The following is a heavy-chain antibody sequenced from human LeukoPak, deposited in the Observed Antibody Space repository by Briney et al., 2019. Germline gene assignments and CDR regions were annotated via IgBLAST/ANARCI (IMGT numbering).Heavy chain of an antibody. CDR3: ARDGYSSNSIVY. CDR2: ITEKGSEK. Sequence: PGGSLRLSCVASGLALRKYWMSWVRQAPGKGLDWVANITEKGSEKKYMDPVKGRFTISRDNAKNSLFLEKNSPRAEDTAVYYCARDGYSSNSIVYWGQRTLVSVSS. V-gene: IGHV3-7*01. J-gene: IGHJ4*02. CDR1: GLALRKYW. D-gene: IGHD4-23*01.